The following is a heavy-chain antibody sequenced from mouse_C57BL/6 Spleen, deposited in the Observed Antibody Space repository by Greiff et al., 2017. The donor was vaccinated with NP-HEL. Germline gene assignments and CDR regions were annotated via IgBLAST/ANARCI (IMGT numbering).Heavy chain of an antibody. J-gene: IGHJ2*01. V-gene: IGHV1-61*01. D-gene: IGHD1-1*01. CDR1: GYTFTSYW. CDR2: IYPSDSET. CDR3: ARSRYYGRSIY. Sequence: QVQLQQPGAELVRPGSSVKLSCKASGYTFTSYWMDWVKQRPGQGLEWIGNIYPSDSETHYNQKFKDKATLTVDKSSSTAYMQLSSLTSEDSAVYYCARSRYYGRSIYWGQGTTLTVSS.